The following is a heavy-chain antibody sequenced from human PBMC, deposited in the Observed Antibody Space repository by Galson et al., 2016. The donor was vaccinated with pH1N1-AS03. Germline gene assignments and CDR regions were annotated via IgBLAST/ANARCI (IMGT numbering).Heavy chain of an antibody. Sequence: SVKVSCKASGDNFIRYTISWVRQAPGQGLEWMGRIIPILGMTNYAQKFQGRVTITADKSTSTAYMELSSLRSEDTAVYYCARAALSSGGSSGWFDPWGQGTLVTVSS. CDR2: IIPILGMT. V-gene: IGHV1-69*02. CDR3: ARAALSSGGSSGWFDP. CDR1: GDNFIRYT. D-gene: IGHD3-10*01. J-gene: IGHJ5*02.